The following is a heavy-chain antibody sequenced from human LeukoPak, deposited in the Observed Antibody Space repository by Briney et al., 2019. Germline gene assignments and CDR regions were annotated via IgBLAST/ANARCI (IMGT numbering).Heavy chain of an antibody. Sequence: SETLSLTCTVSGGSISGYYWSWIRQPPGKGLEWIGYIYYSGSTNYNPSLKSRVTISVDTSKNQFSLKLSSVTAADTAVYYCASYCSGGSCYRGAFDIWGQGTMVTVSS. CDR3: ASYCSGGSCYRGAFDI. D-gene: IGHD2-15*01. CDR1: GGSISGYY. CDR2: IYYSGST. J-gene: IGHJ3*02. V-gene: IGHV4-59*08.